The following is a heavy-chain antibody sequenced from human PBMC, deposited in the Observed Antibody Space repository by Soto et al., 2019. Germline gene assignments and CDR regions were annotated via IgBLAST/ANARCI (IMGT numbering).Heavy chain of an antibody. V-gene: IGHV4-30-4*01. J-gene: IGHJ4*02. D-gene: IGHD2-2*01. CDR1: GGSISSGDYY. CDR2: IYYSGST. CDR3: ARVLGYCSSTSCEHFDY. Sequence: SETLSLTCTVSGGSISSGDYYWSWIRQPPGKGLEWIGYIYYSGSTYYNPSLKSRVTISVDTSKNQFSLKLSSVTAADTAVYYCARVLGYCSSTSCEHFDYWVQGTLVTVSS.